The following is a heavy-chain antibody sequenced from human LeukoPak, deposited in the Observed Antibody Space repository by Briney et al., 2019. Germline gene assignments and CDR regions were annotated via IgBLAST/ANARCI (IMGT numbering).Heavy chain of an antibody. Sequence: GGSLRLSCAASGFTFSNYWMSWVRQAPGKGLEWVSGISASGANRYYADSVKGRFTISRDNSRDTLSVQINSLRAEDTAVYYCAKLQSVVIPAAMLGFDYWGQGILVTVSS. CDR3: AKLQSVVIPAAMLGFDY. CDR1: GFTFSNYW. CDR2: ISASGANR. J-gene: IGHJ4*02. V-gene: IGHV3-23*01. D-gene: IGHD2-2*01.